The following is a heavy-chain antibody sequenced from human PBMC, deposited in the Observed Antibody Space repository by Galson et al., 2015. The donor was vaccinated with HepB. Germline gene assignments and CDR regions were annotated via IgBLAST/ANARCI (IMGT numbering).Heavy chain of an antibody. CDR3: ARNGYSYGLDY. CDR1: GFTFSSYW. CDR2: INSDGSST. J-gene: IGHJ4*02. D-gene: IGHD5-18*01. Sequence: SLRLSCAASGFTFSSYWMHWVRQAPGKGLVWVSRINSDGSSTSYADSVKGRFPISRDNAKNTLYLQMNSLRAEDTAVYYCARNGYSYGLDYWGQGTLVTVSS. V-gene: IGHV3-74*01.